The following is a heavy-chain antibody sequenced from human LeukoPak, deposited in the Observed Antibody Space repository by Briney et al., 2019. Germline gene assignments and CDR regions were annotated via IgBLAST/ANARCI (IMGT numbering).Heavy chain of an antibody. CDR2: INPDNGDT. Sequence: GASVKVSCKTSGYTFTQYYLHWVRQAPGQGLEWMGRINPDNGDTHYAQRFMGRVTMTRDTSISAAYLELSRLRSDDTAVYYCARVYYAFDYWGQGTLLTVSS. J-gene: IGHJ4*02. CDR1: GYTFTQYY. CDR3: ARVYYAFDY. D-gene: IGHD1-26*01. V-gene: IGHV1-2*06.